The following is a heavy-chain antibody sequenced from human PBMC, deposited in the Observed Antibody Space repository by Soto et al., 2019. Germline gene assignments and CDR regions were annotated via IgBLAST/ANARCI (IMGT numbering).Heavy chain of an antibody. J-gene: IGHJ3*01. V-gene: IGHV4-39*01. Sequence: QLQLQESGPGLVKSSETLSLTCTVSGGSISSSNRFWGWIRQPPGKGLEWIGSIRYSGSTYYKPSLKSRVTIAVDMYNNQFSLKLTSVTAADTAVYYCSRHDSTGSLMSAFDLWCQGTMVTVSS. CDR3: SRHDSTGSLMSAFDL. CDR2: IRYSGST. D-gene: IGHD3-22*01. CDR1: GGSISSSNRF.